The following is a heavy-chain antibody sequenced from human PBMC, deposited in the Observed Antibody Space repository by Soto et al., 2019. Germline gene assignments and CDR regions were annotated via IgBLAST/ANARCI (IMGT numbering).Heavy chain of an antibody. D-gene: IGHD2-2*01. V-gene: IGHV3-23*01. CDR2: ISGSGGST. Sequence: GGSLRLSCAASGFTFSSYAMSWVRQAPGKGLEWVSAISGSGGSTYYADSVKGRFTISRDNSKNTLYLQMNSLRAEDTAVYYCAKVGGFYCSSTSCYQFDYRGQGTLVTVSS. CDR3: AKVGGFYCSSTSCYQFDY. CDR1: GFTFSSYA. J-gene: IGHJ4*02.